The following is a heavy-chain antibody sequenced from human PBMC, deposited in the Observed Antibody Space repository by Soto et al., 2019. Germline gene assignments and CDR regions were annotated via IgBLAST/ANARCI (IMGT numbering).Heavy chain of an antibody. CDR2: INPSGGST. CDR3: ARDSRAKGMNYYDSSGYYLFDP. Sequence: ASVKVSCKASGYTFTSYYMHWVRQAPGQGLEWMGIINPSGGSTSYAQKFQGRVTMTRDTSTSTVYMELSSLRSEDTAVYYCARDSRAKGMNYYDSSGYYLFDPWGQGTLVTVSS. CDR1: GYTFTSYY. J-gene: IGHJ5*02. V-gene: IGHV1-46*01. D-gene: IGHD3-22*01.